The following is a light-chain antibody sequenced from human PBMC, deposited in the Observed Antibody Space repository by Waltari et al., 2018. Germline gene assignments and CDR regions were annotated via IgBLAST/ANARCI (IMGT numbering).Light chain of an antibody. CDR2: LCS. V-gene: IGKV2-28*01. CDR3: MQALHAPVT. J-gene: IGKJ3*01. Sequence: EIVMTQSPLSLAVTPGEPASISCRSSQSLLNRNGYHYLDWYLQNPGQAPQLLISLCSVGASGVPDRFSGSGSVTDFTLKISRVEPEDVGVYYCMQALHAPVTFGPGTKVDIK. CDR1: QSLLNRNGYHY.